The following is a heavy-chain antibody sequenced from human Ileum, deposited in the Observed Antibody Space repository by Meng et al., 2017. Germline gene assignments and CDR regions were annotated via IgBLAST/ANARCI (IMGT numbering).Heavy chain of an antibody. Sequence: QTLSLTCAISGASVSSNIAAWNWIRQSPSGGLEWLGRTYYRSKWYNDYAVSVKSRITINPDTSKNQFSLHLNSVTPEDTAVYYCVRDVNLDWYFDLWGRGTLVTVSS. CDR1: GASVSSNIAA. CDR2: TYYRSKWYN. J-gene: IGHJ2*01. V-gene: IGHV6-1*01. CDR3: VRDVNLDWYFDL. D-gene: IGHD1-14*01.